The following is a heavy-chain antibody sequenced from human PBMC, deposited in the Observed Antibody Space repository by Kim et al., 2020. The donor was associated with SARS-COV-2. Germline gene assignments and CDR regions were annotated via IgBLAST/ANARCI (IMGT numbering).Heavy chain of an antibody. CDR1: GFTFGDYA. Sequence: GGSLRLSCTASGFTFGDYAMSWFRQAPGKGLEWVGFIRSKAYGGTTEYAASVKGRFTISRDDSKSIAYLQMNSLKTEDTAVYYCTSSWIQLWLPIDYWGQGTLVTVSS. CDR3: TSSWIQLWLPIDY. CDR2: IRSKAYGGTT. V-gene: IGHV3-49*03. D-gene: IGHD5-18*01. J-gene: IGHJ4*02.